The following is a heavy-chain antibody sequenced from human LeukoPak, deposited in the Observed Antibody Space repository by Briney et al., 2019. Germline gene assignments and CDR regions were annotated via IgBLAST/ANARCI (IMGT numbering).Heavy chain of an antibody. CDR3: AKEEGDCSSTSCYNALDV. CDR1: GFTFSRNA. J-gene: IGHJ6*02. CDR2: ISDGGGER. Sequence: QPGGSLRLSCAASGFTFSRNAMSWVRQAPGKGLEWVSAISDGGGERHYADSVKGRFSISRDNSKNTLYLQMNSLRAEDTAVYYCAKEEGDCSSTSCYNALDVWGQGTTVTVSS. D-gene: IGHD2-2*02. V-gene: IGHV3-23*01.